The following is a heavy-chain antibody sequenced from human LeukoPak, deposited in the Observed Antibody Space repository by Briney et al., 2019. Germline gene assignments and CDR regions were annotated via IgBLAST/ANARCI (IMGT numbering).Heavy chain of an antibody. D-gene: IGHD3-10*01. V-gene: IGHV1-46*01. J-gene: IGHJ3*02. Sequence: ASVKVSCKASGYTFTSYYMHWVRQAPGQGLEWMGIINPSGGSTSYAQKFQGRVTMTRDTSTSTVYMELRSLRSDDTAVYYCARDPVLLFFGELATDAFDIWGQGTMVTVSS. CDR1: GYTFTSYY. CDR2: INPSGGST. CDR3: ARDPVLLFFGELATDAFDI.